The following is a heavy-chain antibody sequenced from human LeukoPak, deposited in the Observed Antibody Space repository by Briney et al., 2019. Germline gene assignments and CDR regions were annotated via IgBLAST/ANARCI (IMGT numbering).Heavy chain of an antibody. Sequence: SETLSPTSTVSGGSISSYYWSWIRQPAGKGLGWIGRIYTSGSTNYNPSLKSRVTMSVDTSKNQFSLKLSSVTAADTAVYYCARDLREAFYIWGPGTMVTVSS. D-gene: IGHD5/OR15-5a*01. CDR2: IYTSGST. J-gene: IGHJ3*02. CDR3: ARDLREAFYI. CDR1: GGSISSYY. V-gene: IGHV4-4*07.